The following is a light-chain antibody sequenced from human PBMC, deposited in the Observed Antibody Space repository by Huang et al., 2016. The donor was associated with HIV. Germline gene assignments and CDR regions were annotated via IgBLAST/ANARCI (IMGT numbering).Light chain of an antibody. J-gene: IGKJ1*01. CDR3: QRYYTSPP. Sequence: DIQMTQSPSSPSAFVGDTVIITCRASQGISNSVAWYQQKPGKAPKLLLYSTSRLEREVPSMFRGGGSGTDYTLIINSLQPDDFATYYCQRYYTSPPFGQGSKVDLK. CDR2: STS. CDR1: QGISNS. V-gene: IGKV1-NL1*01.